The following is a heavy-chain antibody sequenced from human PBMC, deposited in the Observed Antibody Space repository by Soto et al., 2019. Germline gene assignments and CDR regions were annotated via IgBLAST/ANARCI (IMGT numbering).Heavy chain of an antibody. CDR2: IKSKSDGETT. D-gene: IGHD3-16*01. V-gene: IGHV3-15*01. CDR1: GFSFSDAW. J-gene: IGHJ4*02. Sequence: EVQLVESGGGLVQPGGSLRLSCAASGFSFSDAWMIWVRQAPGKGLQWVGRIKSKSDGETTDYAAPVKGRFAISRDDSKKTVYLRINSLKTEDTATYFCTTKGGGDDIYFDYWGQGTLVAVSS. CDR3: TTKGGGDDIYFDY.